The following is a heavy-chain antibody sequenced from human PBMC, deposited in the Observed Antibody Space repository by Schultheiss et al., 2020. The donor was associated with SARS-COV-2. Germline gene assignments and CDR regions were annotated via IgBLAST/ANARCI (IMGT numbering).Heavy chain of an antibody. J-gene: IGHJ3*02. CDR2: ISSSGSTI. CDR1: GFTFSSYA. Sequence: GGSLRLSCAASGFTFSSYAMHWVRQAPGKGLEWVSYISSSGSTIYYADSVKGRFTISRDNAKNSLYLQMNSLRAEDTAVYYCARAWDDSSGRVDAFDIWGQGTMVTVSS. D-gene: IGHD3-22*01. V-gene: IGHV3-48*03. CDR3: ARAWDDSSGRVDAFDI.